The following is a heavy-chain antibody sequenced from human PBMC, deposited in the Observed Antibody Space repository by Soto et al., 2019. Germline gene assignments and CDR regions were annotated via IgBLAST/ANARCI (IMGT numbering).Heavy chain of an antibody. CDR1: GYTFTSYG. CDR2: ISAYNGNT. CDR3: ARADLYYDILTVVYWFDP. D-gene: IGHD3-9*01. J-gene: IGHJ5*02. V-gene: IGHV1-18*01. Sequence: GASVKVSCKASGYTFTSYGISWVRQAPGQGLEWMGWISAYNGNTNYAQKLQGRVTMTTDTSTSTAYMELRSLRSDDTAVYYCARADLYYDILTVVYWFDPWGQGTLVTVSS.